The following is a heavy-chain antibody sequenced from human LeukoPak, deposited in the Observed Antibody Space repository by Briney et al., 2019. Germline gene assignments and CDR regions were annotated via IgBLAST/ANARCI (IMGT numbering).Heavy chain of an antibody. CDR2: IDGYGIST. V-gene: IGHV3-74*01. CDR1: GVTFSTYG. J-gene: IGHJ4*02. CDR3: ARVLTGSNRQLDS. D-gene: IGHD3-9*01. Sequence: GGSLRLSCAASGVTFSTYGMHWVRQGPGKGLVWVSRIDGYGISTTYAASVKCLFTISRDNAKNTLFLQMTSLRPDATSVYYCARVLTGSNRQLDSWGQGTLVTVSS.